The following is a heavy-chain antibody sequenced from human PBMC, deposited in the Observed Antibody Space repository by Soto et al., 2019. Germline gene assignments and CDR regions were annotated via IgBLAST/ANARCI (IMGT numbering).Heavy chain of an antibody. D-gene: IGHD3-10*02. CDR2: ISAGNGNT. CDR1: GYTFTRSG. V-gene: IGHV1-3*01. CDR3: GRDQSGIGYYVDWFDP. J-gene: IGHJ5*02. Sequence: ASVKVSCKASGYTFTRSGIRWVRQAPGQRLEWLGWISAGNGNTYYSEKFEGRVTFTTDTATTTVNMELTSLTSEDTAIYYCGRDQSGIGYYVDWFDPWGQGTLVTVSS.